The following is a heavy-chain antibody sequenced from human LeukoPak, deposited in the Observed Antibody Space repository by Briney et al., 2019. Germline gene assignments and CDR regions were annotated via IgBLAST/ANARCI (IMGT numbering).Heavy chain of an antibody. CDR1: GYSISSGPY. J-gene: IGHJ4*02. V-gene: IGHV4-38-2*02. Sequence: PSETLSLTCTVSGYSISSGPYWGWIRQPPGKGLEWVGSIYLGETTYYNPSLKTRHTISVDRSKNQFFLKLSSVTAADTAVYYCGTNWSDFDYWGQGILVTVSS. CDR2: IYLGETT. CDR3: GTNWSDFDY. D-gene: IGHD3-3*01.